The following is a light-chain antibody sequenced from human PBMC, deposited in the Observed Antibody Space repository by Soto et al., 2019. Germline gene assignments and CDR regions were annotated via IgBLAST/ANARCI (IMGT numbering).Light chain of an antibody. CDR2: DAS. V-gene: IGKV1-5*01. CDR1: QSISYW. J-gene: IGKJ1*01. CDR3: QQYNSYAWT. Sequence: DIQMTQAPSTLSASVGDRVTTTCRASQSISYWLAWYQQKPGQVPKLLIYDASNLESGVPSRFSGSGFGTEFSLTIRSLQPDDFGTYYCQQYNSYAWTFGQGXK.